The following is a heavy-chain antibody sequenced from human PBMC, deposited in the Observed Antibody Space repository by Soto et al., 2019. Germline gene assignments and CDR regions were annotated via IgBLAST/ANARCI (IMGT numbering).Heavy chain of an antibody. CDR1: GGTFSSYT. D-gene: IGHD3-10*01. Sequence: QVQLVQSGAEVKKPGSSVKVSCKASGGTFSSYTISWVRQAPGQGLEWMGRIIPILGIANYAQKFQGRVTITADKSTSTAYMELSSLRSEDTAVYYCARGPITMVRGALSTGMDVWGQGTTVTVSS. CDR2: IIPILGIA. CDR3: ARGPITMVRGALSTGMDV. J-gene: IGHJ6*02. V-gene: IGHV1-69*02.